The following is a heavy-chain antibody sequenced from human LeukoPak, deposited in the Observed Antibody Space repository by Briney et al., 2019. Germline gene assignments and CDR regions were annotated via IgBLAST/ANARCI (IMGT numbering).Heavy chain of an antibody. J-gene: IGHJ4*02. CDR2: IGTAGDT. CDR3: ARGGNSDGFDY. Sequence: PGGSLRLSCAASGFTFSSYDMHWVRQAPGKGLEWVSAIGTAGDTYYPGSVKGRFTISRENTKNSSYLQMNSLRAGDTAVYYCARGGNSDGFDYWGQGTLGTVSS. V-gene: IGHV3-13*01. CDR1: GFTFSSYD. D-gene: IGHD5-18*01.